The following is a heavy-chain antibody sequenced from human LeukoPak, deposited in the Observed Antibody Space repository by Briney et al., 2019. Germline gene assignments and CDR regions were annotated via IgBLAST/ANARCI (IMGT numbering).Heavy chain of an antibody. D-gene: IGHD3-22*01. CDR2: INPNSGGT. CDR1: GYTFTGYY. J-gene: IGHJ4*02. Sequence: GASVKVSCKASGYTFTGYYMHWVRQAPGQGLEWMGWINPNSGGTNYAQKFQGRVTMTRDTSISTAYMELSRLRSDDTAVYYCARGRQNYYDSSGYLRDYWGQGTLVTVSS. CDR3: ARGRQNYYDSSGYLRDY. V-gene: IGHV1-2*02.